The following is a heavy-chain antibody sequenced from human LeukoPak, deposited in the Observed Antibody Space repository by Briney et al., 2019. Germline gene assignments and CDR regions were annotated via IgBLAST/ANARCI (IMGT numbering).Heavy chain of an antibody. J-gene: IGHJ4*02. D-gene: IGHD1-14*01. CDR2: INHSGST. V-gene: IGHV4-34*01. Sequence: PSETLSLTCAVYGGSFSGYYWSWIRQPPGKGLEWIGEINHSGSTNYNPSLKSRVTISVDTSKNQFSLKLSSVTAADTAVYYCARGLFGTGWGQGTLVTVSS. CDR3: ARGLFGTG. CDR1: GGSFSGYY.